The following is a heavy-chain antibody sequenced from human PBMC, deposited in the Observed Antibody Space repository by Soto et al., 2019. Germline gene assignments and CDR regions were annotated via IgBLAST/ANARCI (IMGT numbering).Heavy chain of an antibody. CDR2: ISSSGSAT. J-gene: IGHJ4*02. D-gene: IGHD2-15*01. Sequence: QVHLVESGGGLVKPGGSLRLSCAASGFSFSDYYMGWIRQAPGKGLEWISYISSSGSATYYADSVKGRFTISRDNAKNLLLLQMNGLRAEDTALYYCVASAVVARDYWGQGTLVTVSS. CDR1: GFSFSDYY. V-gene: IGHV3-11*01. CDR3: VASAVVARDY.